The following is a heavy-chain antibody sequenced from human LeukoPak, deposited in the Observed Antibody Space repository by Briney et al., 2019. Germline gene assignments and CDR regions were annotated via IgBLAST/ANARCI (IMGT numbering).Heavy chain of an antibody. V-gene: IGHV4-34*01. CDR1: GGSFSGYY. CDR2: INHGGST. Sequence: SETLSLTCAVYGGSFSGYYWSWIRQPPGKGLEWIGEINHGGSTNYNPSLKSRVTISVDTTKNQFSLKLSSVTAADTAVYYCARKAIATNYYDSSGYYRNVNYYYHYYMDVWGKGTTVTVSS. J-gene: IGHJ6*03. CDR3: ARKAIATNYYDSSGYYRNVNYYYHYYMDV. D-gene: IGHD3-22*01.